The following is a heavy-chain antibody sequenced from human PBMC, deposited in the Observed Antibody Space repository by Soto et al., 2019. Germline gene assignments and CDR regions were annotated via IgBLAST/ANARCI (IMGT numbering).Heavy chain of an antibody. CDR1: GYTFTSYD. D-gene: IGHD6-13*01. V-gene: IGHV1-8*01. CDR2: MNPNSGNT. J-gene: IGHJ5*02. Sequence: GASVTVCCKASGYTFTSYDSKWVRQAPEQGLEWMGWMNPNSGNTGYAQKFQGRVTMIRNASISTAYMELSSLRSEDTAVYYCARGPAPQPSRRWYDLFGPWGQGTLVTVFS. CDR3: ARGPAPQPSRRWYDLFGP.